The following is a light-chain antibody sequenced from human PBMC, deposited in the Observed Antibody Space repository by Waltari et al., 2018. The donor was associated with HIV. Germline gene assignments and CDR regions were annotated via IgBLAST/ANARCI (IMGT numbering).Light chain of an antibody. V-gene: IGLV3-21*02. CDR2: DGA. CDR1: KIGSKR. J-gene: IGLJ2*01. Sequence: SYVLTQPPSVSVAPGQTAGITCGGGKIGSKRVHWYQQKPGQAPVLLIYDGADRPSGIPERFSGSNSENTATLTIGRVEAGDEADYYCQVWDSGSAHVVFGGGTNLAVL. CDR3: QVWDSGSAHVV.